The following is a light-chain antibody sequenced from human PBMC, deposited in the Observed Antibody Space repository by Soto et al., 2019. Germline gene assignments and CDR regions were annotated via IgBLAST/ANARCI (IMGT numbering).Light chain of an antibody. Sequence: DIQMTPSPSSLSASVGDRVTITCRASQSVCSYLNWYQQKTGKAPKLLIYAASSLQSGVPSRISGSGSGTDVTLIIISMQHADFATSYCQQSYTTPYTFGQGTKLEIK. CDR3: QQSYTTPYT. CDR1: QSVCSY. V-gene: IGKV1-39*01. CDR2: AAS. J-gene: IGKJ2*01.